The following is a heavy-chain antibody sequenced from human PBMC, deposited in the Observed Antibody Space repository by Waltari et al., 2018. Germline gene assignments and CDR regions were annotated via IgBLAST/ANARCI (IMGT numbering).Heavy chain of an antibody. J-gene: IGHJ4*02. CDR2: INHSGNT. CDR3: ARDGGGSGSSRTRYFDY. CDR1: GGSFSGYY. V-gene: IGHV4-34*01. Sequence: QVQLQQWGAGLLKPSETLSLTCAVYGGSFSGYYWSWIRQPPGKGLGWIGEINHSGNTNYNPSLKSRVTISVDTSKNQFSLKLSSVTAADTAVYYWARDGGGSGSSRTRYFDYWGQGTLVTVSS. D-gene: IGHD3-10*01.